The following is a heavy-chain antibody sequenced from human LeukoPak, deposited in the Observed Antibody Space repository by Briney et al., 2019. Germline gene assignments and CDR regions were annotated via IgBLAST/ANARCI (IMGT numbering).Heavy chain of an antibody. V-gene: IGHV3-11*01. CDR3: ARGDIAVAGTEFDY. D-gene: IGHD6-19*01. CDR1: GFTFSDYY. Sequence: GGSLRLSCAASGFTFSDYYMSWIGQAQGRGRDGVSYISSSGSTIYYADSVKGRFTISRDNAKNSLYLQMNSLRAEDTAVYYCARGDIAVAGTEFDYWGQGTLVTVSS. J-gene: IGHJ4*02. CDR2: ISSSGSTI.